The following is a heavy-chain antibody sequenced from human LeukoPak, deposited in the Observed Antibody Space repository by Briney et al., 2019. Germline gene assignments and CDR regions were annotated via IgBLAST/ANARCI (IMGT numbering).Heavy chain of an antibody. J-gene: IGHJ4*02. CDR3: ARRADCSSTSCPFDY. Sequence: GGPLRLSCTASGFTFSRHWMHWVRQVPGKGLVWVSRINSDGSDTNYADSVKGRFTISRDNAKNTLHLQMNSLRAEDTALYYCARRADCSSTSCPFDYWGQGTLVTVSS. CDR2: INSDGSDT. D-gene: IGHD2-2*01. V-gene: IGHV3-74*01. CDR1: GFTFSRHW.